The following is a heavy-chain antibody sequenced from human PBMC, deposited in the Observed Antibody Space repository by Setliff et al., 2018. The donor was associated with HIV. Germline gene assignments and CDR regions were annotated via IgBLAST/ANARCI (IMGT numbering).Heavy chain of an antibody. CDR2: IGVAGDT. V-gene: IGHV3-13*01. D-gene: IGHD3-10*01. CDR3: AREVHGSGTKAFDI. Sequence: PGGSLRLSCAASGFTFSEYEMHWVRQGARTGLEWVSAIGVAGDTFYGGSVKGRFTTSRENAKDSFYLQMNSLGAGDTAVYYCAREVHGSGTKAFDIWGQGTTVTVSS. CDR1: GFTFSEYE. J-gene: IGHJ3*02.